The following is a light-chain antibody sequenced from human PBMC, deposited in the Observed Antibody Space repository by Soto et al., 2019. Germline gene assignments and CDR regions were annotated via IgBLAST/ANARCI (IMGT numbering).Light chain of an antibody. CDR1: SSNIGNNY. CDR2: SNN. V-gene: IGLV1-47*02. Sequence: QSVLTQPPSASGTPGQRVTISCSGSSSNIGNNYVYWYQHLPGTAPKLLIYSNNRRPSAVPDRFSGSKSGTSASLAISGLRSEDEAEYYCASWDGSLSGWVFGGGTKLTVL. J-gene: IGLJ3*02. CDR3: ASWDGSLSGWV.